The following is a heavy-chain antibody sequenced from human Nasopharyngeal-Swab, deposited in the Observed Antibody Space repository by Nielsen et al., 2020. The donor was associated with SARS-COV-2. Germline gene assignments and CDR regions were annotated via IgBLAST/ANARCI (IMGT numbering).Heavy chain of an antibody. CDR2: IRSKAYGGTT. CDR1: GFTFGDYA. V-gene: IGHV3-49*03. Sequence: GGSLRLSCTASGFTFGDYAMSWFRQAPGKGLEWVGFIRSKAYGGTTEYAASVKGRFTISRDDSKSIAYLQMNSLKTEDTAVYYCTREYIVVVVAGHEYFQHWGQGTLVTVSS. J-gene: IGHJ1*01. CDR3: TREYIVVVVAGHEYFQH. D-gene: IGHD2-15*01.